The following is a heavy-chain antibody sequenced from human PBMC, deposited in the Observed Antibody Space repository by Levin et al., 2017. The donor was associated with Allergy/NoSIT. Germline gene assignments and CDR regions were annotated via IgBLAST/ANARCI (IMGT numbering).Heavy chain of an antibody. J-gene: IGHJ3*02. D-gene: IGHD1-1*01. Sequence: SETLSLTCTGSISGYYWSWIRQPPGKGLEWIGFAYYSVSTNYNPSLESRVTISLDTSKNQFSLKLSSLIAADTAVYYCARQQPGTDGLDIWGQGTMVIVSS. CDR1: SISGYY. CDR2: AYYSVST. V-gene: IGHV4-59*01. CDR3: ARQQPGTDGLDI.